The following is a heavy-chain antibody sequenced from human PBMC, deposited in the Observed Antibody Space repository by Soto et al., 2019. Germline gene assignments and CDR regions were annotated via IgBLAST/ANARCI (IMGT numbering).Heavy chain of an antibody. Sequence: GGSLRLSCAASGFTFSSYSMNWVRQAPGKGLEWVSSISSSSIYIYYADSVKGRFTISRDNAKNSLYLQMNSLRAEDTAVYYCARDFNLEAFDMWAQGSMVTFSS. CDR1: GFTFSSYS. V-gene: IGHV3-21*01. CDR3: ARDFNLEAFDM. CDR2: ISSSSIYI. J-gene: IGHJ3*02.